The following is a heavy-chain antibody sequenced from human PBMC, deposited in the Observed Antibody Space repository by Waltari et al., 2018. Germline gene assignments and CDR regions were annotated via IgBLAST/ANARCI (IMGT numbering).Heavy chain of an antibody. D-gene: IGHD3-22*01. CDR3: AREEMDYYDTSGYYPNWFDP. Sequence: QVQLVESGGGVVQPGRSLRLSCAASGFTFSTYGMPWVRTAPGEGLEWVAFIWYDGSNKYYADSVKGRFTISRDNSKNTLYLQMNSLRADDTAVYYCAREEMDYYDTSGYYPNWFDPWGQGTLVTVSS. J-gene: IGHJ5*02. CDR1: GFTFSTYG. CDR2: IWYDGSNK. V-gene: IGHV3-33*01.